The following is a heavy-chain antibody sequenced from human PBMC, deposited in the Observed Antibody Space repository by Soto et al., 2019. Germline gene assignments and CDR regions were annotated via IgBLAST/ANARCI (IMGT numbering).Heavy chain of an antibody. CDR3: AGGATGRAPFQH. V-gene: IGHV3-72*01. CDR2: SRNRHSYYTT. Sequence: PGVSLRLFCAASGFTFSTYGMNWVRQAPGKGLEWVARSRNRHSYYTTEYAASVRGRFTVSRDDSKNSLYLQMSSLKTEDTAVYYCAGGATGRAPFQHWGRGTLVTVSS. J-gene: IGHJ1*01. D-gene: IGHD2-8*02. CDR1: GFTFSTYG.